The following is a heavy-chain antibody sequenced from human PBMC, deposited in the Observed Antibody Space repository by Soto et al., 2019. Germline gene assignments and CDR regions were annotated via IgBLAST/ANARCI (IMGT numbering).Heavy chain of an antibody. J-gene: IGHJ6*02. Sequence: PSETLSLTCTVSGGSISSGCYFWSWIRQHPGKGLEWIGFIYYSGSTYYNPSLKSRVTISVDTSKNQFSLKLSSVTAADTAVYYCAREGAAPYYYYGMDVWGQGTTVTVSS. CDR2: IYYSGST. V-gene: IGHV4-31*03. D-gene: IGHD6-6*01. CDR3: AREGAAPYYYYGMDV. CDR1: GGSISSGCYF.